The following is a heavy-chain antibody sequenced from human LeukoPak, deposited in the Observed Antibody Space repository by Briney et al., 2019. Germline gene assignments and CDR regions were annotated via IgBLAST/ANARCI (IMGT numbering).Heavy chain of an antibody. CDR3: ARSPHSGYYTGCFDY. CDR2: INHSGST. D-gene: IGHD3-22*01. J-gene: IGHJ4*02. V-gene: IGHV4-34*01. Sequence: SETLSLTCAVYGGSFSGYYWSWIRQPPRKGLEWIGEINHSGSTNYNPSLKSRVTISVDTSKNQFSLKLSSVTAADTAVYYCARSPHSGYYTGCFDYWGQGTLVTVSS. CDR1: GGSFSGYY.